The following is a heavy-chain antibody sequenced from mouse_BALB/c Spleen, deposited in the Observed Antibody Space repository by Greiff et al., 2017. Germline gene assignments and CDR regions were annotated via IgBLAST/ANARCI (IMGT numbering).Heavy chain of an antibody. CDR1: GFTFSDYY. J-gene: IGHJ4*01. V-gene: IGHV5-4*02. CDR3: AREEDDGYSYAMDY. Sequence: EVQVVESGGGLVKPGGSLKLSCAASGFTFSDYYMYWVRQTPEKRLEWVATISDGGSYTYYPDSVKGRFTISRDNAKNNLYLQMSSLKSEDTAMYYCAREEDDGYSYAMDYWGQGTSVTVSS. D-gene: IGHD2-3*01. CDR2: ISDGGSYT.